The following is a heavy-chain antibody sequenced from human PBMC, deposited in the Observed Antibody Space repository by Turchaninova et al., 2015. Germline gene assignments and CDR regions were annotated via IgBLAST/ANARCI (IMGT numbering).Heavy chain of an antibody. CDR2: INHSGST. J-gene: IGHJ4*02. CDR1: GGSFSGYY. CDR3: ARAPYSSGCFDY. D-gene: IGHD6-19*01. V-gene: IGHV4-34*01. Sequence: QVQLQQWGAGLLKPSETLSLTCAVYGGSFSGYYWSWIRQPPGKGLEWIREINHSGSTNYNPSLKSRVTISVATSKNQFSLNLSSVTAADTAVYYCARAPYSSGCFDYWGQGTLVTVSS.